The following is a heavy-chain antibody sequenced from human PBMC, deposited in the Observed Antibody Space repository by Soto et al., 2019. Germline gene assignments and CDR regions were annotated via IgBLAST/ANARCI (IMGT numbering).Heavy chain of an antibody. CDR1: GFTFSNYD. Sequence: EVQLLESGGGLAQPGGSLRLSCAASGFTFSNYDMNWVRQAPGKGLEWVSAISGSGYTTYYSDSVKGRFTIPRDNSKSTLYLQVGSLRAEDTAVYYCARGLCRGCGCYLEPLDYWGQGTLVAVSS. J-gene: IGHJ4*02. D-gene: IGHD2-15*01. CDR2: ISGSGYTT. V-gene: IGHV3-23*01. CDR3: ARGLCRGCGCYLEPLDY.